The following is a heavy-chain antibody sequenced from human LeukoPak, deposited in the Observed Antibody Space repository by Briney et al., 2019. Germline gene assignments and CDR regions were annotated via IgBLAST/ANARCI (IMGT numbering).Heavy chain of an antibody. CDR2: INPNSGGT. J-gene: IGHJ6*02. V-gene: IGHV1-2*02. Sequence: ASVKVSCKASGYTFTGYYMHWVRQAPGQGLEWMGWINPNSGGTNYAQKFQGRFTMTRDTSISTAYMELSRLRSDDTAVYYCARVDRSPWFGEVGGTNYYYYGMDVWGQGTTVTVSS. D-gene: IGHD3-10*01. CDR1: GYTFTGYY. CDR3: ARVDRSPWFGEVGGTNYYYYGMDV.